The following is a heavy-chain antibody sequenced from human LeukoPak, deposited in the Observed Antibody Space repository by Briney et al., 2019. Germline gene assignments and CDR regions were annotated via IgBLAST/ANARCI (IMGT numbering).Heavy chain of an antibody. D-gene: IGHD6-13*01. V-gene: IGHV1-2*02. CDR2: INPNSGGT. J-gene: IGHJ6*03. CDR1: GYTFTGYY. Sequence: ASVKVSCKASGYTFTGYYMHWVRQAPGQGLEWMGWINPNSGGTNYAQKFQGRVTMTRDTSISTAYMELSRLRSDDTAVYYCARTSAGGYYYYYMDVWGEGTTVTISS. CDR3: ARTSAGGYYYYYMDV.